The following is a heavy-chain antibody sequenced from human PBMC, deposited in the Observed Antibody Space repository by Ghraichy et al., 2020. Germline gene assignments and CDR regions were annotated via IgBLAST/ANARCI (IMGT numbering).Heavy chain of an antibody. V-gene: IGHV4-59*11. CDR2: IYYSVST. CDR3: ARPDSSGWYVVD. Sequence: SETLSLTCTVSGDSITSHYWTWVRQSPAKGLEWIGYIYYSVSTNYNPSFGGRVTMSVDTFTNQVSLKLNSVTAADTAVYYCARPDSSGWYVVDWGQGILVTVSS. J-gene: IGHJ4*02. D-gene: IGHD6-19*01. CDR1: GDSITSHY.